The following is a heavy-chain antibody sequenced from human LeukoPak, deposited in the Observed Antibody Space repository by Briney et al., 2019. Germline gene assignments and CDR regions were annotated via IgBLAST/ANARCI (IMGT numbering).Heavy chain of an antibody. CDR3: ARGVVAAPQTFDY. CDR2: IYTSGGT. D-gene: IGHD2-15*01. V-gene: IGHV4-61*02. J-gene: IGHJ4*02. CDR1: GGSISSGSYY. Sequence: SETLSLTCTVSGGSISSGSYYWSWIRQPAGKGLEWIGRIYTSGGTNYNPSLKSRVTISVDTSKNQFSLKLSSVTAADTAVYYCARGVVAAPQTFDYWGQGNLVTVSS.